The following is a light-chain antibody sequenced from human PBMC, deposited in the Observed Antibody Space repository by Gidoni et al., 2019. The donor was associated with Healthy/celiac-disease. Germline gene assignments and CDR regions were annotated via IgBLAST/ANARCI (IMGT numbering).Light chain of an antibody. CDR1: QSVSSN. V-gene: IGKV3-15*01. Sequence: SPATLSVSPGERATLSCRASQSVSSNLAWYQQKPGQAPRLLIYGASTRATGIPARFSDSWSGTEFTLTISSLQSEDFAVYYCQQYNNWPTWTFGQGTKVEIK. CDR3: QQYNNWPTWT. CDR2: GAS. J-gene: IGKJ1*01.